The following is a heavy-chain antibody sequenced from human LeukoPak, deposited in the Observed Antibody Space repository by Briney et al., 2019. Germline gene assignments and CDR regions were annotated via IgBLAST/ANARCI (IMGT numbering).Heavy chain of an antibody. Sequence: SETLSLTCTVSGGSIISSSFYWGWIRQPPGQGLEWIGSIDYSGTTYYNPSLKSRVTISADTSKNQFSLKLSSVTAADTAVYYCARHIRNTDLWSGYFMGFDYWGQGTLVTVSS. D-gene: IGHD3-3*01. J-gene: IGHJ4*02. CDR3: ARHIRNTDLWSGYFMGFDY. V-gene: IGHV4-39*01. CDR1: GGSIISSSFY. CDR2: IDYSGTT.